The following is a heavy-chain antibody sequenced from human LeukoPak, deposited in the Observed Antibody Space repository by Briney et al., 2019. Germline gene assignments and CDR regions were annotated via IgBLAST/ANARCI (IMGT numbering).Heavy chain of an antibody. CDR1: GFTFSTSW. CDR3: ARDSAYNAFDY. D-gene: IGHD5-12*01. Sequence: GGSLRLSCAASGFTFSTSWMTWVRQAPGKGLEWVANIKEDGSVRNYVDSVKGRFTISRDNAKNSLYLQMNSLRAEDTAVYYCARDSAYNAFDYWGQGTLVTVSS. J-gene: IGHJ4*02. V-gene: IGHV3-7*05. CDR2: IKEDGSVR.